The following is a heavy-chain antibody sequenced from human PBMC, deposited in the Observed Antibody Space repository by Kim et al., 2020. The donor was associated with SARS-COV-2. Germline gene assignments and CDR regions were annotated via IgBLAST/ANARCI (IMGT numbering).Heavy chain of an antibody. Sequence: SETLSLTCTVSGGSISSSSYYWGWIRQPPGKGLEWIGSIYYSGSTYYNPSLKSRVTISVDTSKNQFSLKLSSVTAADTAVYYCAGDGSRYYYYGMDVWGQGTTVTVSS. CDR2: IYYSGST. V-gene: IGHV4-39*01. CDR1: GGSISSSSYY. D-gene: IGHD1-26*01. CDR3: AGDGSRYYYYGMDV. J-gene: IGHJ6*02.